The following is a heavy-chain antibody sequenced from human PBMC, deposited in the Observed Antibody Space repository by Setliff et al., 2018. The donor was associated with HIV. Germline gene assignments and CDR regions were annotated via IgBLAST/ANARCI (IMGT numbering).Heavy chain of an antibody. J-gene: IGHJ4*02. Sequence: SETLSLTCGVSGGSITSSKWWSWVRQPPGKGLEWIGYIYYSGTTNYNPSLKSRVTISVDTSKREFSLSLTSLTAADTAMYYCARGVGSYFDYWGQGTQVTVSS. D-gene: IGHD1-26*01. V-gene: IGHV4-4*02. CDR1: GGSITSSKW. CDR3: ARGVGSYFDY. CDR2: IYYSGTT.